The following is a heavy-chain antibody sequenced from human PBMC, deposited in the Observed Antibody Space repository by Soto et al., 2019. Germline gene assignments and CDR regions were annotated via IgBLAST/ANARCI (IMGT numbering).Heavy chain of an antibody. CDR3: ARDPGSGSYYGWFDP. J-gene: IGHJ5*02. CDR2: IYYSGST. V-gene: IGHV4-59*01. CDR1: GGPISRYY. D-gene: IGHD3-10*01. Sequence: PSETLSLTCTVSGGPISRYYWNWIRQPPGKGLEWIVYIYYSGSTNFNPSLKSRVTISVDTSKNQFSLKLSSVTAADTAVYYCARDPGSGSYYGWFDPWGQGTLVTVSS.